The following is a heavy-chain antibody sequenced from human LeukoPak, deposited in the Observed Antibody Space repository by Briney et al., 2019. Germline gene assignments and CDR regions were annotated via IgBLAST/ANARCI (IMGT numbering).Heavy chain of an antibody. CDR2: ISDDTYNI. V-gene: IGHV3-48*01. J-gene: IGHJ4*02. Sequence: GGSLRLSCAGSGFTFSSHSMSWVRQAPGRGLEWVSFISDDTYNIYYADSVRGRFTVSRDNARDSLYLQLNSLRAEDTAVYYCTRHQRASQYYFDYWGQGTLVTASS. CDR3: TRHQRASQYYFDY. CDR1: GFTFSSHS.